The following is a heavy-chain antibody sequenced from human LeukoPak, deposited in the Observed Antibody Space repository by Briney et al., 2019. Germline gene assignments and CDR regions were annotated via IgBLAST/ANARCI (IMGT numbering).Heavy chain of an antibody. CDR2: ISGSGGST. D-gene: IGHD2-21*01. Sequence: TGGSLRLSCAASGFTFSSNAMSWVRQAPGKGLEWVSAISGSGGSTYYADSVKGRFTISRDNSKNTLYLQMNSLRAEDTAVYYCAKAPAYGFLGWYFDLWGRGTLVTVSS. V-gene: IGHV3-23*01. CDR3: AKAPAYGFLGWYFDL. J-gene: IGHJ2*01. CDR1: GFTFSSNA.